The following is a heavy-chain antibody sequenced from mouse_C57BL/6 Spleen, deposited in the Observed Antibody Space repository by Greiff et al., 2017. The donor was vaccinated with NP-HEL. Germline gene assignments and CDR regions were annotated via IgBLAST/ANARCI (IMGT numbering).Heavy chain of an antibody. CDR2: IHPNSGST. V-gene: IGHV1-64*01. CDR3: ARWGWDEDYAMDY. Sequence: VQLQQPGAELVKPGASVKLSCKASGYTFTSYWMHWVKQRPGQGLEWIGMIHPNSGSTNYNEKFKSKATLTVDKSSSTAYMQLSSLTSEDSAVYYCARWGWDEDYAMDYWGQGTSVTVSS. J-gene: IGHJ4*01. CDR1: GYTFTSYW. D-gene: IGHD4-1*01.